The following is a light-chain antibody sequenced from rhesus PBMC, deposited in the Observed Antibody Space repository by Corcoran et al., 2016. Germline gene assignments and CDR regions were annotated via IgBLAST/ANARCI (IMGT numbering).Light chain of an antibody. CDR2: DAS. CDR3: LQYNSDLYS. CDR1: QAINIY. V-gene: IGKV1-43*02. J-gene: IGKJ2*01. Sequence: DIQMTQSPSSLFASVGDRVTIACRASQAINIYLSWYQQKPGKAPKLLVFDASALQSGVPSRFRVIGSGTDFSLTISSLQPEDVATYFCLQYNSDLYSFGQGTKVELK.